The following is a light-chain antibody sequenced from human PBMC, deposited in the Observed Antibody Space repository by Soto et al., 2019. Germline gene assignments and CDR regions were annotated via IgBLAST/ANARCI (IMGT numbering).Light chain of an antibody. CDR2: EVS. Sequence: QGALTQPTSAAVSTAEAVTISRTGSSGDGGGYTFVFLYQQHPGNAPKHMIYEVSKRPSGVPDRFSGSKSGNPTSLTVSGLQAEDEANYYCSSYAGSNNYVFGTGTKVTVL. J-gene: IGLJ1*01. CDR1: SGDGGGYTF. V-gene: IGLV2-8*01. CDR3: SSYAGSNNYV.